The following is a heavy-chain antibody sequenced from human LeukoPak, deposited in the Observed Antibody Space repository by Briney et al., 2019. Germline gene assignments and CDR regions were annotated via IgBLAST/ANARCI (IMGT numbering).Heavy chain of an antibody. V-gene: IGHV1-46*01. CDR3: ASCDFWSGYCSS. J-gene: IGHJ5*02. CDR2: FNPGDGST. D-gene: IGHD3-3*01. CDR1: GHTFSRNY. Sequence: ASVKVSCKAPGHTFSRNYMHWVRQGPGQGLDWMGMFNPGDGSTTYAQKFRGRVTMTRDTSKSTVYMQLSGLRSEDTAVYYCASCDFWSGYCSSWGQGSLVTVSS.